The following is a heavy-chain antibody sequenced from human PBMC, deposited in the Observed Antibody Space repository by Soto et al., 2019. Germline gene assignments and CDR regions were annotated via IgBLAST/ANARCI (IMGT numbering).Heavy chain of an antibody. Sequence: QVQLVHSGAEVKKPGASVKVSCKASGYTFINYDINWVRQAPGQGLEWVGWMNPDSGNTGYAQNFQGRVTMTGNTSISSVYMELSSLTSEDTAVYYCARRRGSNGWFDLWGQGTLVTVSS. J-gene: IGHJ5*02. V-gene: IGHV1-8*01. CDR3: ARRRGSNGWFDL. CDR2: MNPDSGNT. CDR1: GYTFINYD. D-gene: IGHD2-8*01.